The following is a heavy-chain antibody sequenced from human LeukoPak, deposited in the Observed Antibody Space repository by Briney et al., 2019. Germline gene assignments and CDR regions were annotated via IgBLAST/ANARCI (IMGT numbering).Heavy chain of an antibody. CDR3: VRDHNQYYYGSGVSGGWFDP. J-gene: IGHJ5*02. V-gene: IGHV4-39*07. D-gene: IGHD3-10*01. Sequence: GSPYYPPSLTSRVPISVDTSKDQFSLKLSSVTAADTAVYYCVRDHNQYYYGSGVSGGWFDPWGQGTLVTVSS. CDR2: GSP.